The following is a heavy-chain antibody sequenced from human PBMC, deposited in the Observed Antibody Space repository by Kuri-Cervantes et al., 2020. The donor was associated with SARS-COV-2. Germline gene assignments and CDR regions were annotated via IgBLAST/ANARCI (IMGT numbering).Heavy chain of an antibody. Sequence: ASVKVSCKASGYTFTVYGVTWVRQAPGQGPEWMGWISAHDGNIKYSQKFQGRITMTTDISTNTAYMELESLRSDDTAVYYCARGNYHAPYNNYYYMDVWGEGTTVTVSS. CDR2: ISAHDGNI. CDR1: GYTFTVYG. V-gene: IGHV1-18*01. D-gene: IGHD1-7*01. CDR3: ARGNYHAPYNNYYYMDV. J-gene: IGHJ6*03.